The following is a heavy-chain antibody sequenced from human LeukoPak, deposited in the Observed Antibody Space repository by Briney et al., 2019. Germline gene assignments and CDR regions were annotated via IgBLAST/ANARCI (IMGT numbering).Heavy chain of an antibody. CDR2: ISSSGSSI. CDR3: AVETETATADY. Sequence: KSGGYLRLSLAPAALTAVDFNTGSIRQAPGKGLEWVSYISSSGSSIYYADSVKGRFTISSDNAKNSLYLHMSSLRAEDTAVYYCAVETETATADYWGQGTLVTVSS. J-gene: IGHJ4*02. V-gene: IGHV3-11*04. D-gene: IGHD5-18*01. CDR1: ALTAVDFN.